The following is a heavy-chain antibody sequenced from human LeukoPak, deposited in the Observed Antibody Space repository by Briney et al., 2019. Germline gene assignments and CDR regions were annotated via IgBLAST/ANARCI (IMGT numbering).Heavy chain of an antibody. CDR3: ARDYLSGFDY. V-gene: IGHV3-7*01. CDR1: GFTFSTYW. D-gene: IGHD3-16*02. CDR2: IKQDGSEK. J-gene: IGHJ4*02. Sequence: PGGSLRLSCAASGFTFSTYWMSWVRQAPGKGLEWVASIKQDGSEKYYVDSMKGRFTISRDNAKNSLYLQMNSLRDEDTAVYYCARDYLSGFDYWGQGTLVTVSS.